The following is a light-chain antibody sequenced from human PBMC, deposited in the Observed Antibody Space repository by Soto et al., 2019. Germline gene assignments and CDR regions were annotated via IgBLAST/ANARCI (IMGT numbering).Light chain of an antibody. V-gene: IGKV3-20*01. CDR2: GAS. Sequence: EIVLPQSPGTLSLSPGERATLSCRAGQSVSSNYLAWYQQRPGLAPRLLIYGASTRVTGIPDRFSGSGSGTDCTLTISRLEPEDFAVYYCQQYATSSRTFGQGTKVEIK. CDR3: QQYATSSRT. J-gene: IGKJ1*01. CDR1: QSVSSNY.